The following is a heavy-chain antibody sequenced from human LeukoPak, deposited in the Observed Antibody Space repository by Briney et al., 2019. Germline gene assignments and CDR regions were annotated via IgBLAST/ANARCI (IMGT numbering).Heavy chain of an antibody. CDR3: ARGYKYYDFWSGTSPFDY. D-gene: IGHD3-3*01. CDR1: GGSFSSYY. CDR2: INHSGST. Sequence: SETLSLTCAVYGGSFSSYYWSWIRQPPGKGLEWIGEINHSGSTNYNLSLKSRVTISVDTSKNQFSLKLSSVTAADTAVYYCARGYKYYDFWSGTSPFDYWGQGTLVTVSS. V-gene: IGHV4-34*01. J-gene: IGHJ4*02.